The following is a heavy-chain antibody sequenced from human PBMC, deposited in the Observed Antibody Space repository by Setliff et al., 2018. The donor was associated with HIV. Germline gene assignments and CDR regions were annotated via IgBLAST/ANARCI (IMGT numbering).Heavy chain of an antibody. D-gene: IGHD3-3*01. Sequence: PSETLSLTCTVSGGPISSSSYYWGWIRQPPGKGLEWIGSIYYSGSTYYNPSLKSRVTISVDTSKNQFSLKLSSVTAADTAVYYCARTPYDFWSGHIDYWGQGTLVTVSS. CDR1: GGPISSSSYY. CDR2: IYYSGST. J-gene: IGHJ4*02. V-gene: IGHV4-39*01. CDR3: ARTPYDFWSGHIDY.